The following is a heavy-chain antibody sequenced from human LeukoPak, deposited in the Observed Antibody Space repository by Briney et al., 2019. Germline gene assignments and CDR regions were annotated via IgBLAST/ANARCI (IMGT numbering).Heavy chain of an antibody. V-gene: IGHV4-4*02. CDR2: IYYKWST. CDR3: ARGYDYDSRGYLGFDY. D-gene: IGHD3-22*01. J-gene: IGHJ4*02. Sequence: SETLSLTCAVSGGSNRSSNWLSWVRQPPGKGLGWIWEIYYKWSTIYNPSLKSRVTISVAKSKNQFTLKLSSVTAADTAVYYCARGYDYDSRGYLGFDYWGQGTLVTVSS. CDR1: GGSNRSSNW.